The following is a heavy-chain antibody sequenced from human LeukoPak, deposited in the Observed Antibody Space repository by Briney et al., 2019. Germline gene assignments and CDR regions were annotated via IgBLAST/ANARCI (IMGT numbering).Heavy chain of an antibody. D-gene: IGHD3-10*01. CDR2: INHSGST. V-gene: IGHV4-34*01. CDR1: GGSFSGYY. CDR3: ARPYYGSGNNWFDP. J-gene: IGHJ5*02. Sequence: SETLSLTCAVYGGSFSGYYWSWIRQPPGKGLEWIGEINHSGSTNYNPSLKSRVTISVDTSKNQFSLKLSSVTAADTAVYYCARPYYGSGNNWFDPWGQGTLVTVSS.